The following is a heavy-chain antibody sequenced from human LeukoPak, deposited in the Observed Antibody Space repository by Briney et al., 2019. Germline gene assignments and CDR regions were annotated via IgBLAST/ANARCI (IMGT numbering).Heavy chain of an antibody. CDR2: IYYSGST. J-gene: IGHJ4*02. V-gene: IGHV4-31*03. CDR3: ARYDYGDYSWNFDY. D-gene: IGHD4-17*01. Sequence: PSETLSLTCTVSGGSISSGGYYWSWIRQHPGKGLEWIGYIYYSGSTYYNPSFKSRVTISVDTSKNQFSLKLSSVTAADTAVYYCARYDYGDYSWNFDYWGQGTLVTVSS. CDR1: GGSISSGGYY.